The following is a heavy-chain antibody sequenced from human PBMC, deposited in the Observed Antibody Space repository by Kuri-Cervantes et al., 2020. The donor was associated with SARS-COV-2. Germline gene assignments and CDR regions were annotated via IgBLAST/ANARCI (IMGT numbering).Heavy chain of an antibody. V-gene: IGHV3-49*03. D-gene: IGHD4-17*01. J-gene: IGHJ4*02. Sequence: GESLKISCIGSGFTFGDYAMRWFRQAPGKGLEWVGFIRSKAHGGTTEYAASVKVRFTISRDDSKSIASLQMNSLKTEDTAVYYCTREDDYIDLELGFDYWGQGTLVTVSS. CDR1: GFTFGDYA. CDR3: TREDDYIDLELGFDY. CDR2: IRSKAHGGTT.